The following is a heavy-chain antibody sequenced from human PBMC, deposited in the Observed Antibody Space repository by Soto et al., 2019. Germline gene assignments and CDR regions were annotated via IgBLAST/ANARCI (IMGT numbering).Heavy chain of an antibody. CDR1: GDSITTSGYS. J-gene: IGHJ5*02. Sequence: TLSLTCNVSGDSITTSGYSWSWIRQPPGKALEWVGFIYRSGVTSYNPPLKSRVSISLDTSRNQCSLKVRSVTAADTAVYYCAGMAYTSGLRFDHWGQGTPVTVSS. CDR2: IYRSGVT. CDR3: AGMAYTSGLRFDH. V-gene: IGHV4-30-2*01. D-gene: IGHD6-19*01.